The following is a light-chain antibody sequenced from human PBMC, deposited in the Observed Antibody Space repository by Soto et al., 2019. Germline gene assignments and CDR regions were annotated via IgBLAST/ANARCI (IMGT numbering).Light chain of an antibody. CDR1: QSLSSR. V-gene: IGKV1-5*01. Sequence: IQLTQAASTQSTYVGDRVTITWRASQSLSSRLAWYQQIPGKAPKLLIYDAFSLQSGVPSRFSASGSGTEFSLTISSLQPEDFATYYCQLYNSYPWTFGQGTKVDI. CDR3: QLYNSYPWT. J-gene: IGKJ1*01. CDR2: DAF.